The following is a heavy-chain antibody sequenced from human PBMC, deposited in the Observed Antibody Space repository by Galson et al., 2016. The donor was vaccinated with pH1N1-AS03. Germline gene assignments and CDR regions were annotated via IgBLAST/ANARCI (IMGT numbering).Heavy chain of an antibody. CDR3: ARGLPGDYGMDV. V-gene: IGHV3-21*01. J-gene: IGHJ6*02. CDR1: GFTFNKYS. Sequence: LRLSCAASGFTFNKYSMNWVSSIRGRTNYIHDSDSVRGRFTISRDNAKNSLYLQMISLRADDTAVYYCARGLPGDYGMDVWGQGTTVTVSS. D-gene: IGHD7-27*01. CDR2: IRGRTNYI.